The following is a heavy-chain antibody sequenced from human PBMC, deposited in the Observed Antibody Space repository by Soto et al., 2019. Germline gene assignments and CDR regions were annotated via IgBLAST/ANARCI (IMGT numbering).Heavy chain of an antibody. D-gene: IGHD3-10*01. CDR2: IIPLFGTA. CDR1: GFTFSSET. V-gene: IGHV1-69*01. CDR3: ATELGENPASPFDA. J-gene: IGHJ4*02. Sequence: QVQLVESGGGVVQPGKSLRLSCAASGFTFSSETLGWVRQAPGQGLEWVGGIIPLFGTASYAQKFQGRVTITADESTSTVYMELSSLRSDDTAVYFCATELGENPASPFDAWDQGTLVTVSS.